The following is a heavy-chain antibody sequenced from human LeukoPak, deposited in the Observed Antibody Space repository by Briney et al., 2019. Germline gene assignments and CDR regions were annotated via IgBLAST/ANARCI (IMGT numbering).Heavy chain of an antibody. CDR3: AKDRISYYDSSGYLGVFAC. V-gene: IGHV3-30*18. Sequence: GGSLRLSCAASGFIFSSHGMHWVRQAPGKGLEWVAGTSKDGSYKHYADSVKGRFTISRDNSKNTLYLQMNSLRAEDTAVYYCAKDRISYYDSSGYLGVFACWGQGTLVTVSS. J-gene: IGHJ4*02. CDR1: GFIFSSHG. CDR2: TSKDGSYK. D-gene: IGHD3-22*01.